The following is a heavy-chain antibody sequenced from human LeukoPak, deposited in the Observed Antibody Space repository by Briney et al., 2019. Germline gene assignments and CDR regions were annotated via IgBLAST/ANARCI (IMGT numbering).Heavy chain of an antibody. V-gene: IGHV3-15*01. CDR3: IANLDY. CDR1: GITFSDSW. J-gene: IGHJ4*02. CDR2: LKSKTDGETS. Sequence: GGSLRLSCEASGITFSDSWMSWVRQGPGKGLEWIALLKSKTDGETSDYAAPGKGTFTGSRNDAENTLFLQMDSLKIDDTAVYYCIANLDYWGQGTLVTVSS. D-gene: IGHD1-1*01.